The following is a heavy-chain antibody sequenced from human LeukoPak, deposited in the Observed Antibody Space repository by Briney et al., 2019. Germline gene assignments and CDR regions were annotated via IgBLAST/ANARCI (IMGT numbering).Heavy chain of an antibody. D-gene: IGHD5-18*01. CDR1: GGSFSGYY. CDR3: ARHRRPQIQLWFPVVPDAFDI. V-gene: IGHV4-34*01. CDR2: INHSGIT. J-gene: IGHJ3*02. Sequence: SETLSLTCAVYGGSFSGYYWSWIRQPPGKGLEWIGEINHSGITNYNPSLKSRVTISVDTSKNQFSLKLSSVTAADTAVYYCARHRRPQIQLWFPVVPDAFDIWGQGTMVTVSS.